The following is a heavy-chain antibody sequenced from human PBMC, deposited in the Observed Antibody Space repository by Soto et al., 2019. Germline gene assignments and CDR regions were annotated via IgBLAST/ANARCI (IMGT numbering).Heavy chain of an antibody. CDR3: VKPYSSSWYSFDY. Sequence: GESLKISCKGSGYSFTSYWIGWVRQMPGKGLEWMGIIYPGDSDTRYSPSFQGQVTISADKSISTAYLQWSSLKASDTAMYYCVKPYSSSWYSFDYWGQGTLVTVSS. CDR1: GYSFTSYW. V-gene: IGHV5-51*01. J-gene: IGHJ4*02. D-gene: IGHD6-13*01. CDR2: IYPGDSDT.